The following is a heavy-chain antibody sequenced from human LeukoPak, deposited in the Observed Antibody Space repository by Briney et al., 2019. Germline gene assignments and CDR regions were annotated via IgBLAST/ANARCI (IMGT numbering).Heavy chain of an antibody. CDR3: GRAPVAVAGAALWY. V-gene: IGHV1-18*01. CDR2: ISAYNGNT. Sequence: GASVKVSCKASGYTFSSYGISWVRQAPGQGLEWMGWISAYNGNTNYAQKVQGRVTMTTDTSTSTAYVELRSPRSDDTAVYYCGRAPVAVAGAALWYWGQGTRVTVSS. CDR1: GYTFSSYG. J-gene: IGHJ4*02. D-gene: IGHD6-19*01.